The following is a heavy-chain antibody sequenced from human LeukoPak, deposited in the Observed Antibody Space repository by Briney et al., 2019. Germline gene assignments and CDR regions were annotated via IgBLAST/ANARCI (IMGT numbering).Heavy chain of an antibody. Sequence: SETLSLTCTVSGGSLSGYYWSWIRQPPGKGLEWMGEINHSGSTNYNPSLKSRVTISVDTSKNQCSLKLSSVTAADTAVYYCARPRYSGSYSGVYNWFDPWGQGTLVTVSS. CDR1: GGSLSGYY. CDR2: INHSGST. CDR3: ARPRYSGSYSGVYNWFDP. J-gene: IGHJ5*02. V-gene: IGHV4-34*01. D-gene: IGHD1-26*01.